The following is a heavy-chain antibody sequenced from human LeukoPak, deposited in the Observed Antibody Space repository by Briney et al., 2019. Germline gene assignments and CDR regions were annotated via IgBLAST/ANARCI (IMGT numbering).Heavy chain of an antibody. V-gene: IGHV4-59*08. D-gene: IGHD2-2*01. CDR1: GGSISGYY. J-gene: IGHJ4*02. CDR2: IHYTGST. CDR3: ARLSEDTVVLPAAMAHYFDY. Sequence: SETLSLTCTVSGGSISGYYWSWIRQPPGKGLQFIGYIHYTGSTNYNPSLESRVTLSVDTSKNQFSLKLRSVTAADTAVYYCARLSEDTVVLPAAMAHYFDYWGQGTLVTVSS.